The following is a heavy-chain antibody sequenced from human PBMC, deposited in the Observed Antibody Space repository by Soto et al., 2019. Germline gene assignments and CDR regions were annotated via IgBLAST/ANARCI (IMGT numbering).Heavy chain of an antibody. CDR3: ARQTDRYCSSTSCYSGADYYYGMDV. Sequence: GSLRLSCAASGFTFSSYSMNWVRQAPGKGLEWASSISSSSSYIYYADSVKGRFTISRDNAKNSLYLQMNSLRAEDTAVYYCARQTDRYCSSTSCYSGADYYYGMDVWGQGTKVTVSS. J-gene: IGHJ6*02. V-gene: IGHV3-21*01. D-gene: IGHD2-2*02. CDR1: GFTFSSYS. CDR2: ISSSSSYI.